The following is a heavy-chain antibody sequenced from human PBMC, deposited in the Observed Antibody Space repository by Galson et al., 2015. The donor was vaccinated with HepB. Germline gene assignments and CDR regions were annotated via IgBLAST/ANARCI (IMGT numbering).Heavy chain of an antibody. Sequence: SLRLSCAASGFTFSSYGMHWVRQAPGKGLEWVAVIWYDGSNKYYADSVKGRFTISRDNSKNTLYLQMNSLRAEDTAVYYCARDKYSSGWYYFDYWGQGTLVTVSS. D-gene: IGHD6-19*01. CDR1: GFTFSSYG. CDR3: ARDKYSSGWYYFDY. CDR2: IWYDGSNK. V-gene: IGHV3-33*08. J-gene: IGHJ4*02.